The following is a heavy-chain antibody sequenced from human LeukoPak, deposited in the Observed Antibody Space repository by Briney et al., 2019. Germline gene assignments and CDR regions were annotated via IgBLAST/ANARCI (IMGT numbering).Heavy chain of an antibody. CDR2: IYPGDSDT. J-gene: IGHJ5*02. Sequence: GESLKISCKGSGYSFTSYWIGWVRQMPGKGLEWMGIIYPGDSDTRYSPSFQGQVTISADKSISTAYLQWSSLKASDTAMYYCARRREAAAKYNWFDPWGQGTLVTVSS. V-gene: IGHV5-51*01. D-gene: IGHD6-13*01. CDR1: GYSFTSYW. CDR3: ARRREAAAKYNWFDP.